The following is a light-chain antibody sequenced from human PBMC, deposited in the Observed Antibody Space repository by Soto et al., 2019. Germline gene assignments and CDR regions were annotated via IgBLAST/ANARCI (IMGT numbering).Light chain of an antibody. J-gene: IGKJ4*01. CDR1: QSITNW. Sequence: DIQMTQSPSTLSASVGDRVTITCRASQSITNWLAWYQQKPGKAPKLLIYKASSLESGVPSRFSGSGSGTEFTLTISSLQPDDFATYYCQQGHSFPLTFGGGTKVDIK. CDR2: KAS. CDR3: QQGHSFPLT. V-gene: IGKV1-5*03.